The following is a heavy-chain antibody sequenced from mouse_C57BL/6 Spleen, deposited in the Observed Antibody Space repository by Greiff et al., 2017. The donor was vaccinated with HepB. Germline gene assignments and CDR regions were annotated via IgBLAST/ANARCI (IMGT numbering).Heavy chain of an antibody. Sequence: VQLQQSGAELARPGASVKLSCKASGYTFTSYGISWVKQRTGQGLEWIGEIYPRSGNTYYNEKFKGKATLTADKSSSTAYMELRSLTSEDSAVYFCARNPNYGSSYWSFDVWGTGTTVTVSS. CDR1: GYTFTSYG. D-gene: IGHD1-1*01. CDR2: IYPRSGNT. CDR3: ARNPNYGSSYWSFDV. V-gene: IGHV1-81*01. J-gene: IGHJ1*03.